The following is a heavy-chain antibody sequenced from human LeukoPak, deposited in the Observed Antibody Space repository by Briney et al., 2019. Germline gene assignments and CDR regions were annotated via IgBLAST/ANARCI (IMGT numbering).Heavy chain of an antibody. Sequence: GGSLRLSCAASGFTFSDHYMDWVRQAPGKGLEWVGRTRNKANSYTTEYAASVKGRFTISRDDSKNSLYLQMNSLKTEDTAVYYCARESCSDGSCYSKGNWFDPWGQGTLVTVSS. V-gene: IGHV3-72*01. J-gene: IGHJ5*02. CDR1: GFTFSDHY. CDR3: ARESCSDGSCYSKGNWFDP. D-gene: IGHD2-15*01. CDR2: TRNKANSYTT.